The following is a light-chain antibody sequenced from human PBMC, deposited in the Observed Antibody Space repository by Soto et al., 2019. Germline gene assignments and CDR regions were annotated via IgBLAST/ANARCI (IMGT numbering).Light chain of an antibody. V-gene: IGKV3-15*01. Sequence: EIVMTHSPATLSVSPGERATLSCRASQSVSSNLAWYQQKPGQAPRLLIYGASTRATGIPARFSGSGSGTEFTLTISSLQSEDFAVYYCQQYNNLPPPFGGGTKVEIK. CDR3: QQYNNLPPP. CDR1: QSVSSN. J-gene: IGKJ4*01. CDR2: GAS.